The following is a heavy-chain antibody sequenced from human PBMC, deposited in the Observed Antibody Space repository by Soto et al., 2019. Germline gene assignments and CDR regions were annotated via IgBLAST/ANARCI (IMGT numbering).Heavy chain of an antibody. CDR3: ARNLGWGSNRYDYMDV. V-gene: IGHV3-48*01. CDR2: ISSSSSVI. J-gene: IGHJ6*03. Sequence: EVQLVESGGGLVQPGGSLRLSCATSGFILSDCAMNWVRQAPGKGLEWVSYISSSSSVIDYADSVKGRFTVSRDNARNSLYVKMNSLIAEGTDVYYVARNLGWGSNRYDYMDVWGKGNTVSVSS. D-gene: IGHD3-16*01. CDR1: GFILSDCA.